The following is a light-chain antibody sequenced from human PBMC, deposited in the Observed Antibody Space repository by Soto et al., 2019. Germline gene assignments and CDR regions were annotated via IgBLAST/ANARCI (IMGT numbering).Light chain of an antibody. CDR3: QQYNSYDMWS. CDR1: QGISKW. J-gene: IGKJ1*01. CDR2: GAS. Sequence: DIQMTQSPSTLSASVGDRVTITCRASQGISKWLAWYQQKPGKAPKLLIYGASNLENGVPSRFSGSGSGTEFTITISSLQPDDFATYFCQQYNSYDMWSFGQGTKMNLK. V-gene: IGKV1-5*01.